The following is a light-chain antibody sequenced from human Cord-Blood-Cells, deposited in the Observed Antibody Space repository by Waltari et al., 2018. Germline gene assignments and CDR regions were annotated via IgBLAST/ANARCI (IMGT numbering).Light chain of an antibody. V-gene: IGLV2-14*01. CDR3: SSYTSSSTPHVV. CDR2: EFS. CDR1: SSDVGGYTN. J-gene: IGLJ2*01. Sequence: QSALTQPASVSGSPGQSITISCTGTSSDVGGYTNAPRYQQHPGKAPKRMIYEFSNRPSGVSNRFSGSKSGNTASLTISGLQAEDEADYYCSSYTSSSTPHVVFGGGTKLTVL.